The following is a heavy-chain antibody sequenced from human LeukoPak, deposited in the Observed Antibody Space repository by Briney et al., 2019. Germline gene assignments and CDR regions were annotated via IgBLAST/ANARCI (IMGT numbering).Heavy chain of an antibody. J-gene: IGHJ4*02. V-gene: IGHV3-30*18. CDR1: GFTVSSYG. Sequence: GGSLRLSCAASGFTVSSYGMHWVRQAPGKGLEWVAVISYDGSNKYYADSVKGRFTISRDNSKNTLYLQMNSLRAEDTAVYYCAKGVGSSSSNPIDYWGQGTLVTGSS. D-gene: IGHD6-13*01. CDR2: ISYDGSNK. CDR3: AKGVGSSSSNPIDY.